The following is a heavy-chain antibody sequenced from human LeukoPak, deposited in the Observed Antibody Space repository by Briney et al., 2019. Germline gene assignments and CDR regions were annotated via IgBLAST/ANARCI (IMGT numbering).Heavy chain of an antibody. CDR3: ARDQRPSCLGGICYSGDY. J-gene: IGHJ4*02. CDR1: GGTFRSYV. Sequence: SSVKLSYKASGGTFRSYVVTWVRQAPGPVRGWRGGIAPIIGTANYAQKFQGRVTITADDSTITAYMELRSLRSEDTAIYYCARDQRPSCLGGICYSGDYWGQGTLVSVTS. D-gene: IGHD2-15*01. CDR2: IAPIIGTA. V-gene: IGHV1-69*01.